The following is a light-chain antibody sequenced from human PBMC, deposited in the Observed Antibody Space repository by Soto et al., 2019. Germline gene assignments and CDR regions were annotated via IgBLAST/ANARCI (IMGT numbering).Light chain of an antibody. CDR3: QQRYNWPLT. CDR1: QSISNS. Sequence: IVLTQSPATLSLSPGERATLSCKASQSISNSLGWFQQKPGQAPRLLIDDASNRATGIPARFTGSGSGSDFTLTISSLEPEDFGVYYCQQRYNWPLTFGGGTKVDIK. V-gene: IGKV3-11*01. CDR2: DAS. J-gene: IGKJ4*01.